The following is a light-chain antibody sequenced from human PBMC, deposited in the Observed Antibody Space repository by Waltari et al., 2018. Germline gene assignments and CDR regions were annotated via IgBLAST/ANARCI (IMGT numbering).Light chain of an antibody. V-gene: IGKV3-15*01. CDR3: HQYNDGPPFN. J-gene: IGKJ2*01. CDR2: GAS. Sequence: EIVMTQSPASLSVSPGERAIFSCRASQSVTTNVPWYQQKPGQPPRLLIYGASTRATDIPARLSGSGSGTEFTITITSPQSEDFGVYYCHQYNDGPPFNFGQGTKLEIK. CDR1: QSVTTN.